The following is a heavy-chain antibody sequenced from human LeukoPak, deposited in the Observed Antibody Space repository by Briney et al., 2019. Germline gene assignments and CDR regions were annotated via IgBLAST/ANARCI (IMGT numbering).Heavy chain of an antibody. V-gene: IGHV1-69*05. CDR1: GGTFSSYA. Sequence: SVKVSCKASGGTFSSYAISWVRQAPGQGLEWMGGIIPIFGTANYAQKFQGRVTITTDESTSTAYMELSSLRSEDTAVYYCARDRMGYCSGGSCWNFDYWGQGTLVTVSS. D-gene: IGHD2-15*01. CDR3: ARDRMGYCSGGSCWNFDY. J-gene: IGHJ4*02. CDR2: IIPIFGTA.